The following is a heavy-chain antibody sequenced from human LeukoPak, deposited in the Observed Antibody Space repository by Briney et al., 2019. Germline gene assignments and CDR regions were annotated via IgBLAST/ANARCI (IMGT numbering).Heavy chain of an antibody. D-gene: IGHD6-19*01. CDR2: INYFGST. CDR3: ARPVAGDAFDI. J-gene: IGHJ3*02. V-gene: IGHV4-39*01. CDR1: GGSISSSSYY. Sequence: SETLSLTCSVSGGSISSSSYYWGWIRQPPGKGLEWIASINYFGSTYYNPSLKSRVTMSVDTSNNQFSLNLRSVTAADTAVYYCARPVAGDAFDIWGQGTMVAVST.